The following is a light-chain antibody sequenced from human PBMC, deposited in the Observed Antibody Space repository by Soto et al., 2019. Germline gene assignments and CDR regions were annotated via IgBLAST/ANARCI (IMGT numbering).Light chain of an antibody. CDR2: EVS. CDR1: SSDVGGYNY. V-gene: IGLV2-14*01. CDR3: FSYTSSGNYV. Sequence: QSVLPQPASVSWSPGQAIAISCTGSSSDVGGYNYVSWYQQYPGKAPSLMIYEVSNRPSGVSNRFSGSKSGNTASLTISGLQAEDETDYYCFSYTSSGNYVFGTGTKVTVL. J-gene: IGLJ1*01.